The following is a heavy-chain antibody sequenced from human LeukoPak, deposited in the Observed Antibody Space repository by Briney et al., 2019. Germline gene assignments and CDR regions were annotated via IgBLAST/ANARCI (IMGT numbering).Heavy chain of an antibody. CDR2: ISFDGSDE. D-gene: IGHD3-10*01. V-gene: IGHV3-30*19. CDR1: GFTFSSYG. J-gene: IGHJ4*02. CDR3: ARGGGTIVRGATAGVDY. Sequence: GGSLRLSCAASGFTFSSYGMHWVRQAPGKGLEWVAVISFDGSDEYYADSVKGRFTISRDNSKNTLFLQMKSLRAEDTAVYYCARGGGTIVRGATAGVDYWGQGTLVTVSS.